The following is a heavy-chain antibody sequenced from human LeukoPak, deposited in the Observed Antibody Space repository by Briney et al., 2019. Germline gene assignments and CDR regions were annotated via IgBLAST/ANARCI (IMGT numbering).Heavy chain of an antibody. CDR2: VRRSGHRM. CDR1: GFTFSSSE. V-gene: IGHV3-48*03. Sequence: GASLRLSCAASGFTFSSSEMNWVRQAPGKGLEWVSYVRRSGHRMYYADAVKGRFTISRDNARNSLYLQMNSLRAEDTAVYYCARGDCVIDYWGQGTLVTV. CDR3: ARGDCVIDY. J-gene: IGHJ4*02. D-gene: IGHD3/OR15-3a*01.